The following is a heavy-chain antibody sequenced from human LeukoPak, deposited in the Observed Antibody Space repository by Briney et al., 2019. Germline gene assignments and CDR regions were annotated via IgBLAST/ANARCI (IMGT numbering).Heavy chain of an antibody. V-gene: IGHV3-21*01. Sequence: PGGSLRLSCAASGFTFSSYSMSWVRQAPGKGLEWVSSISSSTNYIYYADSVKGRFTISRDNAKNSLYLQMNSLRAEDTALYYCARGAGGYGDYNGPSWYFDLWGRGTLVTVSS. CDR3: ARGAGGYGDYNGPSWYFDL. J-gene: IGHJ2*01. D-gene: IGHD4-17*01. CDR1: GFTFSSYS. CDR2: ISSSTNYI.